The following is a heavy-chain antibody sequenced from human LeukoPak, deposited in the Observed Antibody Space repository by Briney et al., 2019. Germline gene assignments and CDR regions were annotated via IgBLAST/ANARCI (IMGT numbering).Heavy chain of an antibody. CDR3: AKGGAQV. J-gene: IGHJ4*02. D-gene: IGHD1-26*01. V-gene: IGHV3-23*01. CDR1: GFTFSSDA. Sequence: GGSLRPSCAASGFTFSSDAMRWVRQAPGKGLEWVSAISISGGSTYYADSVRGRFISSSDSSKNTLYLQMNSLRAEDTAVYYCAKGGAQVGGQGTLVTVSS. CDR2: ISISGGST.